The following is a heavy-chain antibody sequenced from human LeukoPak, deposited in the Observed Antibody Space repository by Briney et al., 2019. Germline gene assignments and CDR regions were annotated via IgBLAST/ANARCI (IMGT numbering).Heavy chain of an antibody. CDR1: GYTFTSYY. J-gene: IGHJ4*02. CDR2: INPSGGST. D-gene: IGHD3-22*01. Sequence: ASVKVSCKASGYTFTSYYMHWVRQAPGQGLEWMGIINPSGGSTSYAQKFQGRVTMTRDTSTSTVYMELSSLRSEDTAVYYCNYHHYYDSSGYYEIDYWGQGTLVTVSS. V-gene: IGHV1-46*01. CDR3: NYHHYYDSSGYYEIDY.